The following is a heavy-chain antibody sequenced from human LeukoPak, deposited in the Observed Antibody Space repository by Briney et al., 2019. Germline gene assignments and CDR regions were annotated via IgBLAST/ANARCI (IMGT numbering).Heavy chain of an antibody. J-gene: IGHJ4*02. CDR2: IYYSGNT. V-gene: IGHV4-30-4*08. D-gene: IGHD3-22*01. CDR1: GGSISSGEYY. Sequence: SQTLSLTWAVSGGSISSGEYYWSWSRQPPGKGLEWIGHIYYSGNTYYSPSLKSRVAISLDTSKNQFSLNLNSVTAADTAVYYCARAYYGSPNFFDSSGYQLDYWGQGTLVTVSS. CDR3: ARAYYGSPNFFDSSGYQLDY.